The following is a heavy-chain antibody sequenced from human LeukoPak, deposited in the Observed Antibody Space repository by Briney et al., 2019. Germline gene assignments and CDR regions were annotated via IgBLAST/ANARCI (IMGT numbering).Heavy chain of an antibody. Sequence: KPSETLSLTCAVYGGSFSGYYWSWIRQPPGKGLEWIGETNHSGSANYNPSLKSRVTISVDTSKNQFSLKLSSVTAADTAVYYCARSCSGGSCYFPWFDPWGQGTLVTVSS. CDR2: TNHSGSA. J-gene: IGHJ5*02. D-gene: IGHD2-15*01. V-gene: IGHV4-34*01. CDR3: ARSCSGGSCYFPWFDP. CDR1: GGSFSGYY.